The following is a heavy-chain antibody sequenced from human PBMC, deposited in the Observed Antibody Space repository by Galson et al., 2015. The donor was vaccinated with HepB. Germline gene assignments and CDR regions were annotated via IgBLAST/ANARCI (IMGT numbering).Heavy chain of an antibody. CDR3: ARVASSVSAYCGGDCFWWFDP. CDR1: GFTFSSYS. D-gene: IGHD2-21*02. CDR2: ISSSSSYI. Sequence: SLRLSCAASGFTFSSYSMNWVRQAPGKGLEWVSSISSSSSYIYYADSVKGRFTISRDNAKNSLYLQMNSLRAEDTAVYYCARVASSVSAYCGGDCFWWFDPWGQGTLVTVSS. J-gene: IGHJ5*02. V-gene: IGHV3-21*01.